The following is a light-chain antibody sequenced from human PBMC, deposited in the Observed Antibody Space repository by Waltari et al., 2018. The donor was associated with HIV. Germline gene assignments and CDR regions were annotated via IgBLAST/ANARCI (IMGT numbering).Light chain of an antibody. CDR2: YDD. J-gene: IGLJ1*01. CDR1: SSNIGNNA. Sequence: QSVLTQPPSVSEAPRQRVTISCSGSSSNIGNNAVNWYQQVPGKAPKLLIYYDDLLSSGVADRVSGSKSGTAASLAIRGLQSEDEADYYCAAWDDSLNGYVFGSGTKVTVL. V-gene: IGLV1-36*01. CDR3: AAWDDSLNGYV.